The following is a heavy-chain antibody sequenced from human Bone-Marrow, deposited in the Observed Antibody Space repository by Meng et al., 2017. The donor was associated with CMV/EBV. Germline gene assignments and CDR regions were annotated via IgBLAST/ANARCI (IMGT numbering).Heavy chain of an antibody. CDR2: ISAYNGNT. CDR3: ARDSSSSGWYSGLDY. Sequence: ASVKVSCKASGYTFTSYGISWVRQAPGQGLEWMGWISAYNGNTNYAQKLQGRVTMTTDTSTSTAYMELRSLRSYDTAVYYCARDSSSSGWYSGLDYWAQGTLVTVSS. V-gene: IGHV1-18*01. J-gene: IGHJ4*02. D-gene: IGHD6-19*01. CDR1: GYTFTSYG.